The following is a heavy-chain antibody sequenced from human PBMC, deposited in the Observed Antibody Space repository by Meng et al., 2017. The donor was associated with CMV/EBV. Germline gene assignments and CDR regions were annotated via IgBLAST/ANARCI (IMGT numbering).Heavy chain of an antibody. CDR2: ISSSSSYI. V-gene: IGHV3-21*01. Sequence: GRSLRLSCAASEFTFSSYVMNWVRQAPGKGVEWVSSISSSSSYIYYADSVKGRFTISRDNAKNALYLQMNSLRAEDTAVYYCARDDPPYNWHPYYYGMDVWGQGTTVTVSS. CDR1: EFTFSSYV. J-gene: IGHJ6*02. D-gene: IGHD1-20*01. CDR3: ARDDPPYNWHPYYYGMDV.